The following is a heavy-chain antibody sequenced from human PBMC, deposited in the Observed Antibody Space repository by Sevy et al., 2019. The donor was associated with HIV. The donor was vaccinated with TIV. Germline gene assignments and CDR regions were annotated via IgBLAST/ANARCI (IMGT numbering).Heavy chain of an antibody. V-gene: IGHV4-39*01. D-gene: IGHD3-10*01. CDR1: GGSICRNSYD. Sequence: SETLSLTCIVSGGSICRNSYDWGWIRQSPGKGLEWIGSIFFSGRTNYATSLKSRVTISVDKSKNQLSLQMRSVTATDTALYYCARHGGLVDRGFDYWGQGTLVTVSS. CDR3: ARHGGLVDRGFDY. CDR2: IFFSGRT. J-gene: IGHJ4*02.